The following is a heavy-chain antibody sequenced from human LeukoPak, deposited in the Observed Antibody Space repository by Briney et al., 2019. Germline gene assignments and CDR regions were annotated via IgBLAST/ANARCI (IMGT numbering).Heavy chain of an antibody. D-gene: IGHD4-17*01. CDR2: ISSSGSTI. V-gene: IGHV3-11*04. CDR1: GFTFSDYY. J-gene: IGHJ6*03. CDR3: ARETDYGDLYDYYYYMDV. Sequence: GGSLRLSCAASGFTFSDYYMSWIRQAPGKGLEWVSYISSSGSTIYYADSVKGRFTISRDNAKNSLYLQMNSLRAGDTAVYYCARETDYGDLYDYYYYMDVWGKGTTVTVSS.